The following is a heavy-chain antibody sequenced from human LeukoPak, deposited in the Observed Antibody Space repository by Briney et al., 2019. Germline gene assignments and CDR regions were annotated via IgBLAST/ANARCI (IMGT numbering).Heavy chain of an antibody. CDR3: ARGQSGRLYDVFDL. J-gene: IGHJ3*01. Sequence: ASVRVSCKASGYTFTSYGISWVREAPGQGLGWGGRMNANSGNTGYAQKFQGRVTITRNTSISTAYMELSSLRSEDPAVYCCARGQSGRLYDVFDLWGQGTMVTVSS. CDR1: GYTFTSYG. V-gene: IGHV1-8*03. D-gene: IGHD3-3*01. CDR2: MNANSGNT.